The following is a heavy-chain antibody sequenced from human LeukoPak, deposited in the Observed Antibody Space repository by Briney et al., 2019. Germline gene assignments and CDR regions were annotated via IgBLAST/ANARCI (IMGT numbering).Heavy chain of an antibody. V-gene: IGHV1-8*01. J-gene: IGHJ4*02. CDR3: ARLSQTPDYYSNGGYYYLGY. CDR2: MNPNTGRT. CDR1: RYTFTSYD. Sequence: GASVKVSWKASRYTFTSYDINWVREAAGQGLEWMGWMNPNTGRTGFAQKFQGRLTMTRDTSISTAYMELSSLRSEDTAVYYCARLSQTPDYYSNGGYYYLGYWGQGTPVTVSS. D-gene: IGHD3-22*01.